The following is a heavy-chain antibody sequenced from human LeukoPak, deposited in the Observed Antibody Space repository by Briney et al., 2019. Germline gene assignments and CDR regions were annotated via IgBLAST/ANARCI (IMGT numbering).Heavy chain of an antibody. J-gene: IGHJ4*02. Sequence: GASLRLSCAASGFTFSSYAMSWVRQAPGKGLEWVSAISGSGGSTYYADSVKGGFTISRDNSKNTLYLQMNSLRAEDTAVYYCAKDGVAAPPFDYWGQGTLVTVSS. CDR3: AKDGVAAPPFDY. CDR1: GFTFSSYA. CDR2: ISGSGGST. D-gene: IGHD6-13*01. V-gene: IGHV3-23*01.